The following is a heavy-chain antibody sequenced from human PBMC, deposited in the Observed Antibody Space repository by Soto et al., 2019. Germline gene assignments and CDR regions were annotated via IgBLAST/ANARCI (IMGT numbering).Heavy chain of an antibody. CDR1: GYTLTELS. V-gene: IGHV1-24*01. J-gene: IGHJ3*02. CDR2: FDPEDGET. CDR3: ATAAAFESGSSYRGAFDI. Sequence: ASVKVSCKVSGYTLTELSMHWVRQAPGKGLEWMGGFDPEDGETIYAQKFQGRVTMTEDTSTDTAYMELSSLRSEDTALYYCATAAAFESGSSYRGAFDIWGQGTMVTVSS. D-gene: IGHD1-26*01.